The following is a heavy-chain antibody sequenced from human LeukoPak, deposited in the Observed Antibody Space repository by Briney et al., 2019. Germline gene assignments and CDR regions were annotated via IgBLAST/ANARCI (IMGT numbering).Heavy chain of an antibody. D-gene: IGHD2-15*01. CDR1: GFTFSSYA. CDR2: IWYDGSKK. V-gene: IGHV3-33*08. CDR3: TRDGGSGVDY. Sequence: GRSLRLSCAASGFTFSSYAMHWVRPAPGKELEWVGVIWYDGSKKYYGDSVKGRFTISKDDSKNTLYLQMNSLRVEDTAIYYCTRDGGSGVDYWGQGTLVTVSS. J-gene: IGHJ4*02.